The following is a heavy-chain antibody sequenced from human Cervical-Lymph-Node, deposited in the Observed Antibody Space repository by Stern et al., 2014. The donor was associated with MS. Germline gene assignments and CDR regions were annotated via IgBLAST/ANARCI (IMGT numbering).Heavy chain of an antibody. CDR2: ISCDGTDK. J-gene: IGHJ3*01. D-gene: IGHD2/OR15-2a*01. CDR3: ARTNTYFDAFDL. Sequence: VQLLESGGGVVQPGRSLRLSCAASEFAFSHYTMHWVRQAPGKGLEWVATISCDGTDKYHAHSVGGRFTISRDNSKNTLDLQMNSLGTEDTALYYCARTNTYFDAFDLWGQGTMVTVSS. V-gene: IGHV3-30-3*01. CDR1: EFAFSHYT.